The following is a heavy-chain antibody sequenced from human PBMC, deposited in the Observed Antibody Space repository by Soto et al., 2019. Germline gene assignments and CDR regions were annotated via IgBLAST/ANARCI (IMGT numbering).Heavy chain of an antibody. CDR2: IYYSGTT. J-gene: IGHJ4*02. CDR1: GDSISSGGYY. V-gene: IGHV4-31*03. D-gene: IGHD1-26*01. Sequence: QVQLQESGPGLVKPSQTLSLTCTVSGDSISSGGYYWSWIRQHPGKGLEWIGYIYYSGTTYYNPSLESRVSISADTSETLFALQVKSVTVADPAVYYCASTYYTGDSGPYDYWGQGTLVTVSS. CDR3: ASTYYTGDSGPYDY.